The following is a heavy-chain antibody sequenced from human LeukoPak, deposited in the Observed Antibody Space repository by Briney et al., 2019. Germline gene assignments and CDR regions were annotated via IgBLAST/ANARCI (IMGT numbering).Heavy chain of an antibody. V-gene: IGHV4-34*01. CDR3: ARHATLSWYYDYVWGSYRHYFDY. CDR2: INHSGRT. J-gene: IGHJ4*02. CDR1: GVSGNGFD. Sequence: SVKMSGTCAVYGVSGNGFDWGWLRKPQGKGLEWIGEINHSGRTNYNPSLKSRVTISVDTSKNEFSLKLSSVTAADTAVYYCARHATLSWYYDYVWGSYRHYFDYWGQGTLVTVSS. D-gene: IGHD3-16*02.